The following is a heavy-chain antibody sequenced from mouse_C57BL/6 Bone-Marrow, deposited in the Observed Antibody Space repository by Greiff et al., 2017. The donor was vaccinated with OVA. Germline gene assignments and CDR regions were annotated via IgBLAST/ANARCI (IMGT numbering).Heavy chain of an antibody. Sequence: EVHLVESGAELVRPGASVKLSCTASGFNIKDDYMHWVKQRPEQGLEWIGWIDPENGDTEYASKFQGKATITADTSSNTAYLQLSSLTSEDTAVYYCTTGLLRSYYFDYWGQGTTLTVSS. CDR3: TTGLLRSYYFDY. V-gene: IGHV14-4*01. CDR1: GFNIKDDY. CDR2: IDPENGDT. D-gene: IGHD1-1*01. J-gene: IGHJ2*01.